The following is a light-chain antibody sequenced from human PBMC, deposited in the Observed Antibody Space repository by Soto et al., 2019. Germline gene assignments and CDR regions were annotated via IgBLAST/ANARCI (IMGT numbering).Light chain of an antibody. Sequence: QSVLTQPPSVSGTPGQTVTISCSGGNSNIGTNSVNWYQQLPGTAPKLLIYNNVQRPSGVPDRISGSKSGTSASLAISGLQSEDEGQYFCAAWDVSLNGHWLFGGGTQLTVL. V-gene: IGLV1-44*01. CDR2: NNV. J-gene: IGLJ3*02. CDR1: NSNIGTNS. CDR3: AAWDVSLNGHWL.